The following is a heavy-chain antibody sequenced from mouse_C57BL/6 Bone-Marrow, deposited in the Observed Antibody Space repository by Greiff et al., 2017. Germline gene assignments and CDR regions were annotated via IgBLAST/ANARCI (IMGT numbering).Heavy chain of an antibody. V-gene: IGHV1-61*01. Sequence: QVQLQQPGAELVRPGSSVKLSCKASGYTFTSYWMDWVKQRPGQGLEWIGNIYPSDSETHYNQKFKDKATLTVDKSSSTAYMQLSSLTSEDSAVYYCASLYYYGSSYRSRYFDVWGTGTTVTVSS. D-gene: IGHD1-1*01. CDR2: IYPSDSET. J-gene: IGHJ1*03. CDR3: ASLYYYGSSYRSRYFDV. CDR1: GYTFTSYW.